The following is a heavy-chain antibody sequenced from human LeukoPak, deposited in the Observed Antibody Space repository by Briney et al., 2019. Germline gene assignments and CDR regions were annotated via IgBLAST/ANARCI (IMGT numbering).Heavy chain of an antibody. CDR3: ARVPLNYYGSGDNYYYYMDV. J-gene: IGHJ6*03. CDR2: IYTSGST. Sequence: PSETLSLTCTVSGGSISSYYWSWIRQPAGKGLEWIGRIYTSGSTNYNPSLKSRVTMSVDTSKNQFSLKLSSVTAADTAAYYCARVPLNYYGSGDNYYYYMDVWGKGTTVTVSS. D-gene: IGHD3-10*01. V-gene: IGHV4-4*07. CDR1: GGSISSYY.